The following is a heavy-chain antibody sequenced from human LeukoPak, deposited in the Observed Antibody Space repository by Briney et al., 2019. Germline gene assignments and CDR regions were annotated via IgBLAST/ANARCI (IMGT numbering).Heavy chain of an antibody. J-gene: IGHJ4*02. CDR1: GGSISSSRYY. CDR3: ARLSTTGGDFDY. D-gene: IGHD1-14*01. Sequence: PSETLSLTCTVSGGSISSSRYYWGWIRQPPGKGLEWIGSIYYSGSTYYNPSLKSRVTISVDTSKNQFSLKLSSVTAADTAVYYCARLSTTGGDFDYWGQGTLVTVSS. V-gene: IGHV4-39*01. CDR2: IYYSGST.